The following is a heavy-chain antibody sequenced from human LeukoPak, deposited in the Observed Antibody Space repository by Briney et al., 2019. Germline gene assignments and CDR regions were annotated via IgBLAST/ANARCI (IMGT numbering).Heavy chain of an antibody. CDR3: ARRGTMVRGGGEAYGMDV. D-gene: IGHD3-10*01. CDR1: GCSISSGYY. V-gene: IGHV4-38-2*02. Sequence: PSETLSLTCTVSGCSISSGYYWGWIRQPPGKGLEWIGSIYHSGSTYYNPSLKSRVTISVDTSKNQFSLKLSSVTAADTAVYYCARRGTMVRGGGEAYGMDVWGQGTTVTVSS. J-gene: IGHJ6*02. CDR2: IYHSGST.